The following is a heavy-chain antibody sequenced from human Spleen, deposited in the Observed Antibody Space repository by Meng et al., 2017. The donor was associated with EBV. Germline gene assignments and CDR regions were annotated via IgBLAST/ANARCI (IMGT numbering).Heavy chain of an antibody. CDR1: GGSISSSSYY. V-gene: IGHV4-39*07. J-gene: IGHJ4*02. Sequence: HLQLKESGPGLVKPSETLSLTCTVSGGSISSSSYYWGWIRQPPGKGLEWIGSIYYSGSTYYNPSLKSRVTISVDTSKNQFSLKLSSVTAADTAVYYCARVEMATIGYWGQGTLVTVSS. CDR3: ARVEMATIGY. D-gene: IGHD5-24*01. CDR2: IYYSGST.